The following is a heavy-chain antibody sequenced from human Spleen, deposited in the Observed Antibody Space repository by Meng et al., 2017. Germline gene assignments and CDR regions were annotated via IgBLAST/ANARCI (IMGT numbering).Heavy chain of an antibody. D-gene: IGHD4-11*01. CDR1: CVSFSDYY. J-gene: IGHJ4*02. CDR2: INHSGST. CDR3: ARGPTTMAHDFDY. V-gene: IGHV4-34*01. Sequence: QVQLQQWCAVLLKPAQTLSLAGVVSCVSFSDYYWSWIRQPPGKGLEWIGEINHSGSTNYNPSLESRATIAVDTSQNNLSLKLSSVTAADSAVYYCARGPTTMAHDFDYWGQGTLVTVSS.